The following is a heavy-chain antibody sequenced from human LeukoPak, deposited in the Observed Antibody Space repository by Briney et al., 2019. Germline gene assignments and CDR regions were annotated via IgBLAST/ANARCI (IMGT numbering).Heavy chain of an antibody. CDR2: IYYSGST. CDR3: ARFGGSYLFSYYFHY. V-gene: IGHV4-59*08. J-gene: IGHJ4*02. D-gene: IGHD1-26*01. Sequence: PSETLSLTCTVSGRSISSYYWSWIRQPPGKGLEWIGYIYYSGSTNYNPSLKSRVTISVDTSKNQFSLKLSSVTAADTTVYYCARFGGSYLFSYYFHYWGQGTLVTVSS. CDR1: GRSISSYY.